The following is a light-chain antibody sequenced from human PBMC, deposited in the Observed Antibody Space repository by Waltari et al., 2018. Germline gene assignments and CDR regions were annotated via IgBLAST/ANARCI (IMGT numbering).Light chain of an antibody. CDR3: QHGYGTPWT. CDR1: ENVNNY. J-gene: IGKJ1*01. Sequence: DIQMTHSPSSLSASVGARVTITCRASENVNNYLNWYQQKPGKAPKLLIYKASTLQSGVPSRFSGSGSGTDYTFTISSLQSEDVATYYCQHGYGTPWTFGQGTKVEIK. CDR2: KAS. V-gene: IGKV1-39*01.